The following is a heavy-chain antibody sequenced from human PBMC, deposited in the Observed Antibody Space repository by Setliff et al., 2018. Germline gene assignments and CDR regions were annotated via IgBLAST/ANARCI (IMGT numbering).Heavy chain of an antibody. J-gene: IGHJ4*02. D-gene: IGHD1-26*01. Sequence: PGGSLRLSCAASGFTFDVYDLNWVRQAPGKGLEWVSSINWNGDRTGYADSVKGRFTISRDKSKNALYLQMNSLRAEDAAVYYCARGAQWGYSGEDYFDYWGQGTLVTVSS. V-gene: IGHV3-20*04. CDR3: ARGAQWGYSGEDYFDY. CDR2: INWNGDRT. CDR1: GFTFDVYD.